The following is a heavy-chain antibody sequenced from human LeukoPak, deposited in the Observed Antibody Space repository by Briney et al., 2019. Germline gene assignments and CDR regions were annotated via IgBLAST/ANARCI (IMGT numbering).Heavy chain of an antibody. V-gene: IGHV5-51*01. CDR3: ARHYCSGGSCHENYFDY. J-gene: IGHJ4*02. D-gene: IGHD2-15*01. CDR2: IYPGDSDT. CDR1: GYSFTSYW. Sequence: GESLKISFKGSGYSFTSYWIGWVRQMPGKGVEWMGMIYPGDSDTRYSPSFQGQVTISADKSIKTAYLQWSSLKASDTAMYYCARHYCSGGSCHENYFDYWGQGTLVTVSS.